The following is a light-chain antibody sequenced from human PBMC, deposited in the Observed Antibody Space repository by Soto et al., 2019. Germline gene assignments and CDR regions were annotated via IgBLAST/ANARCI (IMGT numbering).Light chain of an antibody. J-gene: IGKJ2*01. CDR1: QSISSW. Sequence: DIQMTQSPSTLSASVGDRVTITCRASQSISSWLAWYQQKPGKAPKLLIYKASDLESGVPSRFSGSGSGTEFTLTICCLQPDDFATYYCQQYISFSYTFGQGTKLEIK. CDR3: QQYISFSYT. V-gene: IGKV1-5*03. CDR2: KAS.